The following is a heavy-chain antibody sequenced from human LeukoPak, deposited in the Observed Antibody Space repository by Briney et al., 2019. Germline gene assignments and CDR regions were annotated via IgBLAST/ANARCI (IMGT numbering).Heavy chain of an antibody. D-gene: IGHD3-3*01. Sequence: HPGGSLRLSCAASGFTFSSYEMNWVRQAPGKGLEWVANIKQDGSEKYYVDSVKGRFTISRDNAKNSLYLQMNSLRAEDTAVYYCATVLEWLQYDYWGQGTLVTVSS. CDR1: GFTFSSYE. V-gene: IGHV3-7*01. J-gene: IGHJ4*02. CDR3: ATVLEWLQYDY. CDR2: IKQDGSEK.